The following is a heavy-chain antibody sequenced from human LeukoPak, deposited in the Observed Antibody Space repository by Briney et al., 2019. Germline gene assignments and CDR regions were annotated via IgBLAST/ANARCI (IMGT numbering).Heavy chain of an antibody. V-gene: IGHV3-48*03. CDR3: ATSSSSVGDYYYYMDV. CDR2: ISSSGSTI. J-gene: IGHJ6*03. CDR1: GFTFSSYE. Sequence: PGGSQRLSCAASGFTFSSYEMNWVRQAPGKGLEWVSYISSSGSTIYYADSVKGRFTISRDNAKNSLYLQMNSLRAEDTAVYYCATSSSSVGDYYYYMDVWGKGTTVTVSS. D-gene: IGHD6-6*01.